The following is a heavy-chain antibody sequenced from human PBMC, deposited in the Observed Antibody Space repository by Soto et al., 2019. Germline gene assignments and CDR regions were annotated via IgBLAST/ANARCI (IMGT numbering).Heavy chain of an antibody. CDR2: IYSTGTT. D-gene: IGHD3-10*01. J-gene: IGHJ4*02. V-gene: IGHV3-53*01. Sequence: EVQLVESGGGLIQPGGSLKLSCAASGFTVGNNYMSWVRQAPGKGLEWVSLIYSTGTTKYADSVKGRFTVSRDNDKNTLYLQMNSLRAEDTAVYYCAKDGSGSGRHYNSFGYWGQGTLDTVSS. CDR1: GFTVGNNY. CDR3: AKDGSGSGRHYNSFGY.